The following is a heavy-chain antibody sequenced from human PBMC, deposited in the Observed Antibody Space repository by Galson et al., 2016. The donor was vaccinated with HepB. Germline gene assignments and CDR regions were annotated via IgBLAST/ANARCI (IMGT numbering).Heavy chain of an antibody. V-gene: IGHV3-23*01. CDR3: ARGRIAVAGFDY. D-gene: IGHD6-19*01. Sequence: SLRLSCAASGLTFSSYAMSWVRQAPGKRLEWVSSISASGGSTNYADSVKGRFTISRDNSENTLYLQMNSLRAEDTAVYYCARGRIAVAGFDYWGQGTLVTVSS. J-gene: IGHJ4*02. CDR2: ISASGGST. CDR1: GLTFSSYA.